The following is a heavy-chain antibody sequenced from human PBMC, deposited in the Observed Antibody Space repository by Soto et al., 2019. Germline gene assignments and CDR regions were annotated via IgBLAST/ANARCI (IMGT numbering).Heavy chain of an antibody. J-gene: IGHJ4*02. CDR2: IGLYIHNT. D-gene: IGHD3-10*01. V-gene: IGHV1-18*04. CDR3: ARGAFDYGSGSDYNTPFDY. Sequence: ASVKVSCKASGYIFTSYGINWVRQAPGQGLEWMGWIGLYIHNTNYAQKFQGRATMTTDTATSTVYMELRSLTSDDTAVYYCARGAFDYGSGSDYNTPFDYWGQGTLVTVSS. CDR1: GYIFTSYG.